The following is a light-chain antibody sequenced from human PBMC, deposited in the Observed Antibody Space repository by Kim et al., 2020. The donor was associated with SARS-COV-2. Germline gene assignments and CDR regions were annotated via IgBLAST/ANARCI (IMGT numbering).Light chain of an antibody. CDR3: NSRDSSGNHPYVV. Sequence: SSELTQDPAVSVALGQTVRITCQGDSLRSYYASWYQQKPGQAPVLVIYGKNNRPSGIPDRFSGPSSGNTASLTITGAQAEDEADYYCNSRDSSGNHPYVV. J-gene: IGLJ2*01. V-gene: IGLV3-19*01. CDR1: SLRSYY. CDR2: GKN.